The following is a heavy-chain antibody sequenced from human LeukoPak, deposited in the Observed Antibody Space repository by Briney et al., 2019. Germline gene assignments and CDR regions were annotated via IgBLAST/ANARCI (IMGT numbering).Heavy chain of an antibody. CDR3: AKDGPYSRRNWFDP. CDR1: GFTFSSHA. V-gene: IGHV3-23*01. J-gene: IGHJ5*02. CDR2: ISGSGGST. D-gene: IGHD6-13*01. Sequence: GGSLRLSCAASGFTFSSHAMSWVRQAPGKGLEWVSAISGSGGSTYYADSVKGRFTISRDNSKNTLYLQMDSLRAEDTAVYYCAKDGPYSRRNWFDPWGQGTLVTVSS.